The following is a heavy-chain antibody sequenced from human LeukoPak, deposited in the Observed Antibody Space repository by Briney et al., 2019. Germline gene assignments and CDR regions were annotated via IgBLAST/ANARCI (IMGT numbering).Heavy chain of an antibody. CDR1: GYTFTSYG. D-gene: IGHD3-3*01. Sequence: ASVKVSCKASGYTFTSYGISWVRQAPGQGLEWMGWISAYNGNTNYAQKLQGRVTMTTDTYTSTGYMGLRSRRTDDTAVYYCATRDITIFGVVIEEYFQHWGQGTLVTASS. V-gene: IGHV1-18*01. CDR3: ATRDITIFGVVIEEYFQH. CDR2: ISAYNGNT. J-gene: IGHJ1*01.